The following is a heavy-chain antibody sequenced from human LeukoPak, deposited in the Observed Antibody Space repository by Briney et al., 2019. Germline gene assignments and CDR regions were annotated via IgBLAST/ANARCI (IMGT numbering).Heavy chain of an antibody. CDR1: GFTFSSYS. Sequence: GGSLRLSCAASGFTFSSYSMNWVRQAPGKGLEWVSSISSSSSYIYYADSVKGRFTISRDNAKNSLYLQMNSLRAEDTAVYYCARGGRLAAAGRPLNYWGQGTLVTVSS. CDR2: ISSSSSYI. V-gene: IGHV3-21*01. CDR3: ARGGRLAAAGRPLNY. D-gene: IGHD6-13*01. J-gene: IGHJ4*02.